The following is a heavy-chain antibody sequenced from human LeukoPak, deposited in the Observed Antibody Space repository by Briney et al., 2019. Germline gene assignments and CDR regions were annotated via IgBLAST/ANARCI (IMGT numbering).Heavy chain of an antibody. D-gene: IGHD3-22*01. Sequence: ASVKVSCKASGYTFTSYDINWVRQATGQGLEWMGWMNPNSGGTNYAQKFQGRVTMTRDTSISTAYMELSRLRSDDTAVYYCARVRYYYDRDWFDPWGQGTLVTVSS. CDR2: MNPNSGGT. CDR1: GYTFTSYD. J-gene: IGHJ5*02. CDR3: ARVRYYYDRDWFDP. V-gene: IGHV1-2*02.